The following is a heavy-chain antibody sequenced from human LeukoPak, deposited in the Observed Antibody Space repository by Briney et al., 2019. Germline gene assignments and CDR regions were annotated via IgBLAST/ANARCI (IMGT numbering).Heavy chain of an antibody. Sequence: GGSLRLSCAASGFRFNSYEMNWVRQAPGKGLEWLSYITSSGSSIYYADSVKGRFTISRDNAKSSLYLQMNSPRAEDTAVYYCARLTGATTGGFDPWGQGTLVTVSS. CDR3: ARLTGATTGGFDP. J-gene: IGHJ5*02. V-gene: IGHV3-48*03. D-gene: IGHD1-1*01. CDR2: ITSSGSSI. CDR1: GFRFNSYE.